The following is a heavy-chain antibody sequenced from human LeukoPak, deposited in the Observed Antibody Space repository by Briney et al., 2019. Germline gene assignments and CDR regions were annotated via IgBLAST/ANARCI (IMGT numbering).Heavy chain of an antibody. J-gene: IGHJ4*02. CDR3: ARGYQLLMD. CDR1: GYTFTSFY. Sequence: ASVKVSCKASGYTFTSFYMHWVRQAPGQGLEWMGIINPSGGSTSYAQKFQGRVTMTRDTSISTAYMELSRLRSDDTAVYYCARGYQLLMDWGQGTLVTVSS. V-gene: IGHV1-46*01. D-gene: IGHD2-2*01. CDR2: INPSGGST.